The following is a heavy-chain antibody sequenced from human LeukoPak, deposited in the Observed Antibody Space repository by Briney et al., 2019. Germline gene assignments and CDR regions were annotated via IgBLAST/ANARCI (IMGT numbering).Heavy chain of an antibody. V-gene: IGHV3-23*01. CDR3: AVMHRDYDGSGYWVQ. CDR2: ISTSGGTT. J-gene: IGHJ4*02. CDR1: GFTFGSYA. D-gene: IGHD3-22*01. Sequence: GGSLRLSCAASGFTFGSYAMSWVRQAPGKGLEWVSGISTSGGTTSYAESVKGRFTVSRDNPRNTLYMEMNSPRDEDTAVYYCAVMHRDYDGSGYWVQWGQGTLVTVSS.